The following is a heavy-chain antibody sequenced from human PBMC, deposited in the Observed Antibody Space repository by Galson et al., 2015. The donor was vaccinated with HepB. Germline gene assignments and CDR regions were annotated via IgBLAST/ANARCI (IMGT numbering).Heavy chain of an antibody. CDR2: IRGSTFGGAT. D-gene: IGHD1-1*01. J-gene: IGHJ4*02. CDR3: TRDSTTGN. V-gene: IGHV3-49*04. Sequence: SLRLSCAASGFSFPDNTMTWVRQAPGKGLEWIGLIRGSTFGGATEYAASVRGRFTILRDDSKSIVYLQMDSLKTEDTAVYYCTRDSTTGNWGLGTLVTVSS. CDR1: GFSFPDNT.